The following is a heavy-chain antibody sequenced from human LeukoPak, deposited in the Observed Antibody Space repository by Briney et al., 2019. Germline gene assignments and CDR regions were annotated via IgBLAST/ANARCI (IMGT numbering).Heavy chain of an antibody. CDR1: GGSISSYY. D-gene: IGHD2-2*01. J-gene: IGHJ6*03. V-gene: IGHV4-4*07. CDR3: ARGEVGYCSSTSCQPFYMDV. Sequence: SETLSLTCTVSGGSISSYYWSWIRQPAGKGLEWIGRIYTSGSTNYNPSLKSRVTMSVDTSKNQFSLKLSSVTAADTAVYYCARGEVGYCSSTSCQPFYMDVWGKGTTVTVSS. CDR2: IYTSGST.